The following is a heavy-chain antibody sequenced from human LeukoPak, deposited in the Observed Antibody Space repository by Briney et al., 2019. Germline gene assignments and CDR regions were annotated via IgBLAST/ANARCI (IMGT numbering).Heavy chain of an antibody. CDR1: GYTFMDSY. V-gene: IGHV1-2*02. CDR2: INPNGGET. Sequence: APVKVSCKASGYTFMDSYMHWVRQAPGQRPEWMAWINPNGGETHYAQKFRGRVILTLDTSISTAYMELNSLQYDDSAIYYCARDLTAGSSDYWGPGTLVTVSS. J-gene: IGHJ4*02. D-gene: IGHD3-10*01. CDR3: ARDLTAGSSDY.